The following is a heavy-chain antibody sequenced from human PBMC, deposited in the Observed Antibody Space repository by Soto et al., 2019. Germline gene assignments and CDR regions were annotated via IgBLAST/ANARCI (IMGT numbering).Heavy chain of an antibody. CDR3: ARVVWLRGVLYESY. J-gene: IGHJ4*02. CDR2: INHSGST. V-gene: IGHV4-34*01. D-gene: IGHD3-10*01. CDR1: GGSFSGYY. Sequence: SETLSLTCAVYGGSFSGYYWSWIRQPPGKGLEWIGEINHSGSTNYNPSLKSRVTISVDTSKNQFSLKLSSVTAADTAVYYCARVVWLRGVLYESYWGQGTLVTVS.